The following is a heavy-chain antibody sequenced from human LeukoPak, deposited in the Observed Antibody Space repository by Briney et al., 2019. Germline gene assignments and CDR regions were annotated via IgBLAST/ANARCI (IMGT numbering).Heavy chain of an antibody. Sequence: SETLSPTCTVYGGALSGFYWGWIRQPPGEGPEGIGEINHSGNTNYNPSLKSRVTISVDTSKNQFSLKLSSVTAADTAVYYCARLVPRYGSGSQSDYWGQGTLVTVSS. D-gene: IGHD3-10*01. CDR3: ARLVPRYGSGSQSDY. CDR1: GGALSGFY. J-gene: IGHJ4*02. V-gene: IGHV4-34*01. CDR2: INHSGNT.